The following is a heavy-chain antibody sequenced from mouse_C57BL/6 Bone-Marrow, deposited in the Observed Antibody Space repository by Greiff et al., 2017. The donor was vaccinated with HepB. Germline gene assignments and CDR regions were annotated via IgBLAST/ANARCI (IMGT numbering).Heavy chain of an antibody. Sequence: DVKLVESGGGLVKPGGSLKLSCAASGFTFSSYAMSWVRQTPEKRLEWVATISDGGSYTYYPDNVKGRFTISRDNAKNNLYLQMSHLKSEDTAMYYCARDDYGSSDDYWGQGTTLTVSS. CDR2: ISDGGSYT. CDR1: GFTFSSYA. CDR3: ARDDYGSSDDY. J-gene: IGHJ2*01. V-gene: IGHV5-4*01. D-gene: IGHD1-1*01.